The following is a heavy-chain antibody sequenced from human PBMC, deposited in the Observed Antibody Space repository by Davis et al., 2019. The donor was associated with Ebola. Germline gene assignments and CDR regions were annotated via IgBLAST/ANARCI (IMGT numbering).Heavy chain of an antibody. CDR1: GFTFSSYG. CDR3: ARDLGVVRGGQWLPLDY. Sequence: GESLKISCAASGFTFSSYGMHWVRQAPGKGLEWVAVIWYDGSNKYYADSVKGRFTISRDNSKNTLYLQMNSLRAEDTAVYHCARDLGVVRGGQWLPLDYWGQGTLVTVSS. V-gene: IGHV3-33*01. CDR2: IWYDGSNK. D-gene: IGHD6-19*01. J-gene: IGHJ4*02.